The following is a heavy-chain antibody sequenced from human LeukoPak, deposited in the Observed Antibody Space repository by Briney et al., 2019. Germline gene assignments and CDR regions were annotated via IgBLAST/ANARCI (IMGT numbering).Heavy chain of an antibody. CDR3: ARVGPLGALDY. D-gene: IGHD3-16*01. CDR1: GGSISSGDYY. V-gene: IGHV4-30-4*01. J-gene: IGHJ4*02. Sequence: PSETLSLTCTVSGGSISSGDYYWSWIRQPPGKGLEWIGYIYYSGSTYYNPSLKSRVTTSVDTSKNQFSLKLSSVTAADTAVYYCARVGPLGALDYWGQGTLVTVSS. CDR2: IYYSGST.